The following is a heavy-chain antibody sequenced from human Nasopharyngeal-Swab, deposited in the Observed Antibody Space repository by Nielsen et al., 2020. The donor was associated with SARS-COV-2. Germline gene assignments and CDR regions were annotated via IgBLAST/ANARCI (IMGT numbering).Heavy chain of an antibody. CDR2: IGTAGDT. Sequence: GGSLRLSCAASGFTFSSYDMHWVRQATGKGLEWVSAIGTAGDTYYPDSVKGRFTISRENAKNSLYLQMNSLRAEDTAVYYCARVSAYYDSSGHYDAFDIWGQGTMVTVSS. J-gene: IGHJ3*02. CDR1: GFTFSSYD. V-gene: IGHV3-13*01. CDR3: ARVSAYYDSSGHYDAFDI. D-gene: IGHD3-22*01.